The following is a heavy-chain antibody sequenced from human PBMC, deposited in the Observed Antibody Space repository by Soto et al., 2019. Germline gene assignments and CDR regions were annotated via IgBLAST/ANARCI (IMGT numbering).Heavy chain of an antibody. CDR3: ARFVLSITRGAVDA. D-gene: IGHD1-20*01. V-gene: IGHV4-4*02. J-gene: IGHJ3*01. Sequence: QVQLQESGPGLVKPAGTLSLTCAVSGGSISSSHWWTWVRQYPGKGLEYCGEFSHSGTSNSNPSLKSRVTLSVDRSKNHFSLTLTSVTAAGTAVYYCARFVLSITRGAVDAWGQGTPVIVSS. CDR1: GGSISSSHW. CDR2: FSHSGTS.